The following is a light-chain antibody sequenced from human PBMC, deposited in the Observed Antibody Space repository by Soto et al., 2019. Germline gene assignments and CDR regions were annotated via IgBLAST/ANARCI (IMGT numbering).Light chain of an antibody. CDR3: QQYNNWPLLT. J-gene: IGKJ4*01. Sequence: EIVMTQSPATLSVSPGERATLSCRASQSVSSTLAGYQQKPGQGPRLLIYDASTRATGIPARFSGSGSGTEFTLTISSLQSEDFAVYYCQQYNNWPLLTFGGGTKVEIK. V-gene: IGKV3-15*01. CDR2: DAS. CDR1: QSVSST.